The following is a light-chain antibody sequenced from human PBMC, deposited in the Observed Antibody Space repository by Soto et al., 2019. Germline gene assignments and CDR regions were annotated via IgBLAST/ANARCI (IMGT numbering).Light chain of an antibody. Sequence: DIQITQSPSTLSASVGDRVTITCRASQSISAGLAWHQQKPGKAPKLLIYKASSLESGVPSRFSGAGSGTEFTLTTSSVQPNDFAHDYYEQYNYYGSWTVGQGTKVDIK. V-gene: IGKV1-5*03. CDR3: EQYNYYGSWT. J-gene: IGKJ1*01. CDR2: KAS. CDR1: QSISAG.